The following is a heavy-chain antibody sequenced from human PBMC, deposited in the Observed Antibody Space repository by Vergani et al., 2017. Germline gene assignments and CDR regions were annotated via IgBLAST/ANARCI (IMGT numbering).Heavy chain of an antibody. D-gene: IGHD3-10*01. V-gene: IGHV3-48*04. CDR1: GFTFSSYS. Sequence: EVQLVESGGGLVQPGGSLRLSCAASGFTFSSYSMNWVRQAPGKGLEWVSYISSSSSTINYADSVKGRFTISRDNAKNSLYLQMNSLRAEDTAVYYCARDPGGPVFDYWGQGTLVTVSS. CDR3: ARDPGGPVFDY. J-gene: IGHJ4*02. CDR2: ISSSSSTI.